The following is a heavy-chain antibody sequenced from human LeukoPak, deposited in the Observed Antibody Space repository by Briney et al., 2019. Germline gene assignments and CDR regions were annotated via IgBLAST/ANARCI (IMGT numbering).Heavy chain of an antibody. Sequence: RASVKVSCKASGYTFTSYGISWVRQAPGQGLEWMGRIIPILGIANYAQKFQGRVTITADKSTSTAYMELSSLRSEDTAVYYCARDDGGSHPYYYYGMDVWGQGTTVTVSS. V-gene: IGHV1-69*04. J-gene: IGHJ6*02. CDR1: GYTFTSYG. CDR2: IIPILGIA. D-gene: IGHD1-26*01. CDR3: ARDDGGSHPYYYYGMDV.